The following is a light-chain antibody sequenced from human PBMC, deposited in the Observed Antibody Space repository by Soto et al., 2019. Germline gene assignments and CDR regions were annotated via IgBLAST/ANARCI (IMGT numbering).Light chain of an antibody. CDR3: SSYTSSSTAYV. CDR1: SSDVGGYNY. V-gene: IGLV2-14*01. J-gene: IGLJ1*01. CDR2: EVS. Sequence: QSALTQPASVSGSPGQSITISCTGTSSDVGGYNYVSWYQQHPGKAPKLMMYEVSNRPSGVSNRYSGSKSGNTASLTISGLQAEDEADYFCSSYTSSSTAYVFGTGTKLTVL.